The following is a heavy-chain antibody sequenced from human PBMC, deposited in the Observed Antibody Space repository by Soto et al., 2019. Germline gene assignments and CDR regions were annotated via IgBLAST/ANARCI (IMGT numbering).Heavy chain of an antibody. CDR3: ARATTVTDY. J-gene: IGHJ4*02. CDR2: TRNKANSHTT. CDR1: GLPVAGSY. D-gene: IGHD4-17*01. V-gene: IGHV3-72*01. Sequence: GGSLRLSCVASGLPVAGSYMDWVRQAPGKGLEWVGRTRNKANSHTTEYAASVKGRFTISRDDSKNSLYLQMNSLKIEDTAVYYCARATTVTDYWGQGTLVTVSS.